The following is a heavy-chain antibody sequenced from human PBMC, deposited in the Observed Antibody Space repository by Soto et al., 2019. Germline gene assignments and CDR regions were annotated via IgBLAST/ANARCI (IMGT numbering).Heavy chain of an antibody. CDR1: GGSIRSGEYY. CDR3: ARVRGPPYCSSASCYESLIAGRPDYGMDV. CDR2: LYYSGRT. Sequence: PSETLSLTCTVSGGSIRSGEYYWRWIRQSPGKGLEWIGYLYYSGRTHYNPSLKSRVTMSVDTWENQFSLNLVSVTAADTAVYYCARVRGPPYCSSASCYESLIAGRPDYGMDVWGQGATVTVSS. V-gene: IGHV4-30-4*01. D-gene: IGHD2-2*01. J-gene: IGHJ6*02.